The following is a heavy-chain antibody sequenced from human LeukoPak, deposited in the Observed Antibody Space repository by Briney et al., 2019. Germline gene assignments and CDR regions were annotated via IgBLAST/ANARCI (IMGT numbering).Heavy chain of an antibody. CDR1: GFTFGSFA. J-gene: IGHJ4*02. V-gene: IGHV3-23*01. Sequence: PGGSLRLSCEASGFTFGSFAMHWVRQAPGKGLDWIAGIFGSGGSPHYADSVKGRFTISRDNSKNTVYLQINSLRAEDTAVYYCGKTTAGYSSGQKPAWPVDYWGQGTLVTVSS. CDR2: IFGSGGSP. D-gene: IGHD5-18*01. CDR3: GKTTAGYSSGQKPAWPVDY.